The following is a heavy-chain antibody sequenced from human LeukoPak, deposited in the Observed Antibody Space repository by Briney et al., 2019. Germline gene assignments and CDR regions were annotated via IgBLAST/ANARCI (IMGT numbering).Heavy chain of an antibody. Sequence: SETLSLTCTVSGGSISSSSYYWGWLRQPPGKGREGIGSIYYSGSTYYNPSLKSRVTISVDTSKNQFSLKLSSVTAADTAVYYCARDGSPGEPDFDYWGQGTLVTVSS. CDR3: ARDGSPGEPDFDY. V-gene: IGHV4-39*07. CDR1: GGSISSSSYY. D-gene: IGHD2-15*01. CDR2: IYYSGST. J-gene: IGHJ4*02.